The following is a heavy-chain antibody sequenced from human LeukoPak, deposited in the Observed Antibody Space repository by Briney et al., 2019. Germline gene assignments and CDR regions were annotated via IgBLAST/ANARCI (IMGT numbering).Heavy chain of an antibody. Sequence: PSETLSLTCAVSGYSISSGYYWGWIRQPPGKGLEWIGSIYHSGSTHYNPSLKSRVTISVDTSKNQFSLKLSSVTAADTAVYYCASSGWYGDYFDYWGQGTLVTVSS. CDR1: GYSISSGYY. D-gene: IGHD6-19*01. CDR2: IYHSGST. CDR3: ASSGWYGDYFDY. V-gene: IGHV4-38-2*01. J-gene: IGHJ4*02.